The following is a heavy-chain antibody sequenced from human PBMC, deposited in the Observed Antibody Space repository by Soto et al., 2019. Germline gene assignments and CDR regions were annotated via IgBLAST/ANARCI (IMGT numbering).Heavy chain of an antibody. J-gene: IGHJ6*02. V-gene: IGHV1-69*12. D-gene: IGHD5-18*01. CDR2: IIPIFGTA. CDR1: GGTFSSYA. CDR3: ARGRDTAMVTGYYYGMDV. Sequence: QVQLVQSGAEVKKPGSSVKVSCKASGGTFSSYAISWVRQAPGQGLEWMGGIIPIFGTANYAQKFQGRVTITAEDSTSAAYMEVSGLSSEDTAVYYCARGRDTAMVTGYYYGMDVWGQGTTVTVSS.